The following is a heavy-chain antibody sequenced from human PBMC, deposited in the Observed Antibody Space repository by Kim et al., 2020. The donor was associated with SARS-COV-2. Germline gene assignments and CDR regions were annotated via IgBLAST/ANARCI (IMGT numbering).Heavy chain of an antibody. CDR3: TRLRVPIVTFDY. V-gene: IGHV3-49*04. CDR2: IRSKTYGGTT. J-gene: IGHJ4*02. CDR1: GFTFGDYA. D-gene: IGHD3-16*02. Sequence: GGSLRLSCTASGFTFGDYALSWVRQAPGKGLEWVGFIRSKTYGGTTEYAASVKGRFTISRDDSKSSAYLQMNSLKTEDTAVYYCTRLRVPIVTFDYWGQGTLVTVSS.